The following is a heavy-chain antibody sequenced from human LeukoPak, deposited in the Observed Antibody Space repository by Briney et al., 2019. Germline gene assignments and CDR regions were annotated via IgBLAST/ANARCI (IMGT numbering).Heavy chain of an antibody. CDR1: GFTFSSYS. J-gene: IGHJ4*02. CDR2: ISSSSSYI. V-gene: IGHV3-21*01. Sequence: GRSLRLSCAASGFTFSSYSMNWVSQAPGKGLEWVSSISSSSSYIYYADSVKGRFTISRDNAKNSLYLQMNSLRAEDTAVYYCARRYSSGWYLDYWGQGTLVTVSS. CDR3: ARRYSSGWYLDY. D-gene: IGHD6-19*01.